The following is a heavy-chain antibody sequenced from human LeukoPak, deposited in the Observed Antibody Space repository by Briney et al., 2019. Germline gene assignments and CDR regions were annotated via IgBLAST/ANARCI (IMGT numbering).Heavy chain of an antibody. CDR1: GYSFTNYW. D-gene: IGHD6-13*01. Sequence: GESLKISCKGSGYSFTNYWIAWVRQMPGKGLEWMGIIYPDDSETKYSPSFQGQVTISADKSISTAYLQWSSLKASDTTMYYCARWVYSSSWYPDYWGQGTLVTVSS. J-gene: IGHJ4*02. CDR3: ARWVYSSSWYPDY. CDR2: IYPDDSET. V-gene: IGHV5-51*01.